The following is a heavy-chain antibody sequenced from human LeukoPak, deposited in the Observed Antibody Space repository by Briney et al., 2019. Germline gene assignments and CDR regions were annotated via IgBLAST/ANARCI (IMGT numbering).Heavy chain of an antibody. V-gene: IGHV1-2*04. Sequence: GASVKVSCKASGYTFTGYYMHWVRQAPGQGLEWMGWINPNSGGTNYAQKFQGWVTMTRDTSISTAYMELSRLRSDDTAVYYCARDLKDSSAYGMDVWGQGTTVTVSS. CDR3: ARDLKDSSAYGMDV. D-gene: IGHD3-22*01. J-gene: IGHJ6*02. CDR1: GYTFTGYY. CDR2: INPNSGGT.